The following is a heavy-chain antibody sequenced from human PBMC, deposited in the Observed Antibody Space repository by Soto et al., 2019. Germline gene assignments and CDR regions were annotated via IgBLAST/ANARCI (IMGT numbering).Heavy chain of an antibody. CDR1: GGSISSGGYY. CDR3: ARDPGRDGYNSFDS. Sequence: QVQLQESGPGLVKPSQTLSLTCTVSGGSISSGGYYWTWIRQHPGKGLEWIGYIYSNGNTYYNPSLQSRVSISIDTSKSQFSLNLRSVNAADTAVYYCARDPGRDGYNSFDSWGQGTLVTVSS. J-gene: IGHJ4*02. CDR2: IYSNGNT. D-gene: IGHD5-12*01. V-gene: IGHV4-31*03.